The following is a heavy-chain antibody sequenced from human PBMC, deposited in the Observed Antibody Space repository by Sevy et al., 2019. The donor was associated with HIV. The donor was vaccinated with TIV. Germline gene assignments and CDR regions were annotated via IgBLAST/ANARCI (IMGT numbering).Heavy chain of an antibody. CDR2: INSDDTSI. V-gene: IGHV3-74*01. Sequence: GGSLRLSCEASGFPFSSHWMHWVRQGPGQGLVWVSGINSDDTSIPYADSVKGRFTISRDNVKNTLYLQMSSLRAEDTDLYYCASGSGVAFDYWGQGTLVTVSS. D-gene: IGHD3-10*01. J-gene: IGHJ4*02. CDR1: GFPFSSHW. CDR3: ASGSGVAFDY.